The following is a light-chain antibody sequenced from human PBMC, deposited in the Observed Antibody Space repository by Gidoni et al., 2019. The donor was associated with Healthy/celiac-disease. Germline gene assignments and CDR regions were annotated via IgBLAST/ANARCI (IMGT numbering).Light chain of an antibody. CDR3: QQYNNWPPGT. J-gene: IGKJ2*01. Sequence: EIVMTQSPATLAVSPGERATLSCRASQSVSSNLAWYQQKPGQAPRLLIYGASTRATGLPARFSGSGSGTEFTLTISSLQSEDFAVYYCQQYNNWPPGTFGQXTKLEIK. V-gene: IGKV3-15*01. CDR1: QSVSSN. CDR2: GAS.